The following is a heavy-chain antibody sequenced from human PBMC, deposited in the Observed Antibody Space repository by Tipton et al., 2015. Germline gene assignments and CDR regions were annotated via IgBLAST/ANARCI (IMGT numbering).Heavy chain of an antibody. D-gene: IGHD6-19*01. CDR3: ARAYSTGPADY. J-gene: IGHJ4*02. CDR1: GFTFSSYG. CDR2: INWNSGSL. Sequence: SLRLSCAASGFTFSSYGMHWVRQAPGKGLEWVSSINWNSGSLGYADSVKGRFTISRDNAKNSLYLQMNSLRAEDTALYYCARAYSTGPADYWGQGTLVTVSS. V-gene: IGHV3-9*01.